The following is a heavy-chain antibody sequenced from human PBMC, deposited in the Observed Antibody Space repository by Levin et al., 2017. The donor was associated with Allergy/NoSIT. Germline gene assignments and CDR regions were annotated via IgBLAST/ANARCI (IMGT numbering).Heavy chain of an antibody. V-gene: IGHV3-74*01. D-gene: IGHD2-15*01. Sequence: LSLPCAASGFTFRSSYMHWVRPAPGKGLAWVSNIHTDTSVTNYADSVKGRFTISRDNAKNTLYLQMNSLRAEDTAVYYCARGGCSATSCLDYWGQGTLVTVSS. CDR1: GFTFRSSY. J-gene: IGHJ4*02. CDR3: ARGGCSATSCLDY. CDR2: IHTDTSVT.